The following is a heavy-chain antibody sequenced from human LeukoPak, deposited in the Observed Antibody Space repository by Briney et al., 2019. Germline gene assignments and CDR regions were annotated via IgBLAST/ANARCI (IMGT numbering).Heavy chain of an antibody. CDR3: AREGMGTTFSAWFEP. J-gene: IGHJ5*02. Sequence: GGSLRLSCAASGFTFSSYGMHWVRQAPGKGLEWVAVVSSDGSIDYYADSLRGRFTVSRDNSKNTMYLQFNTLRPEGTAVYYCAREGMGTTFSAWFEPWGQGTLVTVSS. V-gene: IGHV3-30*03. D-gene: IGHD1-7*01. CDR1: GFTFSSYG. CDR2: VSSDGSID.